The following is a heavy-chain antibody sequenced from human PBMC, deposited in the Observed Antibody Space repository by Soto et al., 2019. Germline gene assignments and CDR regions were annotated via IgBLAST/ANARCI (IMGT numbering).Heavy chain of an antibody. CDR1: GGSVSSGSYY. CDR3: ESTRGYDAFDI. D-gene: IGHD3-22*01. Sequence: SETLSLTCTVSGGSVSSGSYYWSWIRQPPGKGLEWIGYIYYSGSTNYNPSLKSRVTISVDTSKNQFSLKLSYVTAADTAVYYSESTRGYDAFDIWGQGTMVTVSS. V-gene: IGHV4-61*01. CDR2: IYYSGST. J-gene: IGHJ3*02.